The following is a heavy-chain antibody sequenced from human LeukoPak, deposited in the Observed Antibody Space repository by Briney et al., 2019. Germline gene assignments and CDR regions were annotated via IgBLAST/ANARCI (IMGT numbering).Heavy chain of an antibody. D-gene: IGHD5-24*01. J-gene: IGHJ4*02. V-gene: IGHV3-64*01. CDR1: GFTFSNYA. CDR2: VDIDGGST. Sequence: PGGSLTLSYAASGFTFSNYALHWVRQAPGKGLEYVSAVDIDGGSTYYANSVKGRFTISRDNSKSTLYLQMDSLRPEDMAVYYCTSRDDSGYWGQGTLVTVSS. CDR3: TSRDDSGY.